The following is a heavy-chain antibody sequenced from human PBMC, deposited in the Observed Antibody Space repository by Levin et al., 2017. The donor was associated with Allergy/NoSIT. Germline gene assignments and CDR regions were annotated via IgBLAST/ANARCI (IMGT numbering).Heavy chain of an antibody. V-gene: IGHV4-34*01. CDR2: INHSGST. J-gene: IGHJ4*02. CDR3: ARAGPGELSEEYLLFDY. CDR1: GGSFSGYY. D-gene: IGHD3-16*02. Sequence: RSQTLSLTCAVYGGSFSGYYWSWIRQPPGKGLEWIGEINHSGSTNYNPSLKSRVTISVDTSKNQFSLKLSSVTAADTAVYYCARAGPGELSEEYLLFDYWGQGTLVTVSS.